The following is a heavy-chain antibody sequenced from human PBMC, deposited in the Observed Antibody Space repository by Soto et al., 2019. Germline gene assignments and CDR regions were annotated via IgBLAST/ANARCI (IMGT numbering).Heavy chain of an antibody. Sequence: GASVKVSCKASGYTFTSYAMHWVRQAPGQRLEWMGWINAGNGNTKYSQKFQGRVTITRDTSASTAYMELSSLRSEDTAVYYCARDQARYDFWSGYYYYYYGMDVWGQGTTVTVSS. J-gene: IGHJ6*02. CDR3: ARDQARYDFWSGYYYYYYGMDV. V-gene: IGHV1-3*01. CDR2: INAGNGNT. D-gene: IGHD3-3*01. CDR1: GYTFTSYA.